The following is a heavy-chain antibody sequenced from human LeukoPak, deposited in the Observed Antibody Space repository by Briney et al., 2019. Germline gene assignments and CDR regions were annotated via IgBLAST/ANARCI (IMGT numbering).Heavy chain of an antibody. CDR3: ARRIVLVAAGNDVLDS. D-gene: IGHD2-15*01. CDR2: IYYSGST. Sequence: SETLSLTCTVSGGSISSGGYYWSWIRQHPGKGLEWIGYIYYSGSTYYNPSLKGRVTISVDTSRNQFSLHVNSVTAADTAVYFCARRIVLVAAGNDVLDSWGQGTLVTVSS. CDR1: GGSISSGGYY. V-gene: IGHV4-31*03. J-gene: IGHJ4*02.